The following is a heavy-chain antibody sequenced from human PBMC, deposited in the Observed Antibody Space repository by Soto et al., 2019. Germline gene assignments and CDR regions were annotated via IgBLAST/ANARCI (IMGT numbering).Heavy chain of an antibody. CDR1: GDSVTSDTYY. CDR3: VRGRGYSTGYFDY. V-gene: IGHV4-39*02. D-gene: IGHD3-3*01. CDR2: FFYSENT. Sequence: SETLSLTCSVSGDSVTSDTYYWGWIRQPPGRGLEWIGYFFYSENTYYNPSLKSRVTISVDSSKNHFSLNLNSVTAADSAIYYCVRGRGYSTGYFDYWGQGSQVTGS. J-gene: IGHJ4*02.